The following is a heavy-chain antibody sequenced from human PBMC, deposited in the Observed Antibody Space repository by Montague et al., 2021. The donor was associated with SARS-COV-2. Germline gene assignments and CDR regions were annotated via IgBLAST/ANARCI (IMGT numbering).Heavy chain of an antibody. CDR1: GDSITSDVSY. CDR2: IYSTGST. V-gene: IGHV4-61*02. Sequence: TLSLTCTVSGDSITSDVSYWSWIRQPAGKGLEWIGRIYSTGSTNYNPSLKSRLNISLDTSKNQFSLKLSSVTAADTAVYYCAGDDFRCDFDCWGQGTLVTVSS. D-gene: IGHD2/OR15-2a*01. J-gene: IGHJ4*02. CDR3: AGDDFRCDFDC.